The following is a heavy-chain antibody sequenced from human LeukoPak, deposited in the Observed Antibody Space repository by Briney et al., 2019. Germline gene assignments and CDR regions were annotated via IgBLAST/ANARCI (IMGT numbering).Heavy chain of an antibody. CDR3: ARVPSGSYFDY. Sequence: PGGSLSLSCAASGFTFSSYAMHWVRQAPGKGLEWVAVISYDGSNKYYADSVKGRFTISRDNSKNTLYLQMNSLRAEDTAVYYCARVPSGSYFDYWGQGTLVTVSS. J-gene: IGHJ4*02. V-gene: IGHV3-30*04. D-gene: IGHD1-26*01. CDR1: GFTFSSYA. CDR2: ISYDGSNK.